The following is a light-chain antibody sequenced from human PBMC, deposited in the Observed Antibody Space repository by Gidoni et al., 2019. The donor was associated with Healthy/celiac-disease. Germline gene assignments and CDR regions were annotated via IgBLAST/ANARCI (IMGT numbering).Light chain of an antibody. Sequence: QSALTQPASVSGSPGQSITISCTGTSSDVGGYNYVSWYQQNPGKAPKLMIYDVSNRPSGVSNRFSGSKSGNTASLTISGLQAEDEADYYCSSYTSSSTRGVFGTGTKVTVL. V-gene: IGLV2-14*01. CDR3: SSYTSSSTRGV. J-gene: IGLJ1*01. CDR2: DVS. CDR1: SSDVGGYNY.